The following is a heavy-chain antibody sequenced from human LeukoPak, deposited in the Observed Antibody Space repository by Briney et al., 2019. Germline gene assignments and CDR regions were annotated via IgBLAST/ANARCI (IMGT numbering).Heavy chain of an antibody. D-gene: IGHD3-16*01. J-gene: IGHJ4*02. V-gene: IGHV4-59*01. Sequence: PETLSLTCTVSGGSISSYYWSWIRQPPGKGLEWIGYIYYSGSTNYNPSLKSRVTISVDTSKNQFSLKLSSVTAADTAVYYCARSLYDYVWGSYSYFDYWGQGTLVTVSS. CDR3: ARSLYDYVWGSYSYFDY. CDR2: IYYSGST. CDR1: GGSISSYY.